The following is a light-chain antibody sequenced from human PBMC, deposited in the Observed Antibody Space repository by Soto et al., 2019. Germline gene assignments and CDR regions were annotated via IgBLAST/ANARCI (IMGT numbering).Light chain of an antibody. CDR3: SSYTSSSTYV. Sequence: QSVLTQPPSGSGSPGQSVTISCTGTSSDVGSYNRVSWYQQPPGTAPKLMIYEVNNRPSGVPDRFSGSKSGNTASLTISGLQAEDEADYYCSSYTSSSTYVFGTGTKVTVL. CDR1: SSDVGSYNR. CDR2: EVN. J-gene: IGLJ1*01. V-gene: IGLV2-18*02.